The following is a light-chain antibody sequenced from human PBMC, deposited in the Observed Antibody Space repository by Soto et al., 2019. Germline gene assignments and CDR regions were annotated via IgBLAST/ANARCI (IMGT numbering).Light chain of an antibody. CDR2: GAS. J-gene: IGKJ1*01. V-gene: IGKV3D-20*02. CDR1: QRISSNY. CDR3: QQRNNWPWT. Sequence: EIVLTQSPDTLSLSPGERATLSCRASQRISSNYLAWYQQKPGQAPRLLIYGASSRATAIPDRFSGSGSGTDFTLTISSLDPEDFAVYYCQQRNNWPWTFGQGTKVDIK.